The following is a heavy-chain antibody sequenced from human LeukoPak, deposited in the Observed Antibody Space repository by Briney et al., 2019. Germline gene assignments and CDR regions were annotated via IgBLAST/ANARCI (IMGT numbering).Heavy chain of an antibody. D-gene: IGHD2-2*01. CDR2: IYPGDFDA. Sequence: GESLKISCRGSGYSFNTYWIGWVRQMPGKGLEWMGIIYPGDFDARYSPSFQGQVTMSADKSINTAYLQWSSLKASDTAMYYCARRQGCSSTSCPPDYWGQGTLVTVSS. V-gene: IGHV5-51*01. J-gene: IGHJ4*02. CDR1: GYSFNTYW. CDR3: ARRQGCSSTSCPPDY.